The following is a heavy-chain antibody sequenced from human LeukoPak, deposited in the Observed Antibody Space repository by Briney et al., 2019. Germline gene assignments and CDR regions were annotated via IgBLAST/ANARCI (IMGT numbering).Heavy chain of an antibody. V-gene: IGHV3-74*01. CDR3: ARGARVDTVMVLLDY. J-gene: IGHJ4*02. CDR2: IDSDGNRI. Sequence: GGSLRLSCEASGLTFSTYWMHWVRQAPGQGLVWVSRIDSDGNRISYVDSVKGRFTISRDNSKNTVYLQMNSLRAEDTAVYYCARGARVDTVMVLLDYWGQGTLVTVSS. CDR1: GLTFSTYW. D-gene: IGHD5-18*01.